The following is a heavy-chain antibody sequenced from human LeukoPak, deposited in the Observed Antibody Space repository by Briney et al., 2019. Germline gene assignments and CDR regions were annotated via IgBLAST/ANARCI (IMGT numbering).Heavy chain of an antibody. J-gene: IGHJ4*02. D-gene: IGHD2-2*01. V-gene: IGHV3-23*01. CDR2: ISGSGGST. Sequence: GGSLRLSCAASGFTFSSYGMSWVRQAPGKGLEWVTAISGSGGSTYYADSVKGRFTISRDNSKNTLYLQMNSLRAEDTAVYYCAKGDVVVPAAVGYWGQGTLVTVSS. CDR1: GFTFSSYG. CDR3: AKGDVVVPAAVGY.